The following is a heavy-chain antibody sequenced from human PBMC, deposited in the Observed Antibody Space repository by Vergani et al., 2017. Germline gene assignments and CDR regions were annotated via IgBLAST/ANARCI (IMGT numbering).Heavy chain of an antibody. CDR1: GFTLGDYA. V-gene: IGHV3-49*04. Sequence: EVHLVESGGGLVQPGRSLRLSCSASGFTLGDYAMTWVRQAPGKGLEWVAFIWSKPYGGTTEYAASVKGRFTISRDDAKSIAYLQMSSLKAEDTAVYYCAGDRGCATISCYFSGAFDYWGLGTLVSVSS. D-gene: IGHD2-2*01. CDR2: IWSKPYGGTT. CDR3: AGDRGCATISCYFSGAFDY. J-gene: IGHJ4*02.